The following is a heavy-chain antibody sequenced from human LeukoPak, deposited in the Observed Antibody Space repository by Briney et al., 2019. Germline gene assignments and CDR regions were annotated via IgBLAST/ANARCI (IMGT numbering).Heavy chain of an antibody. D-gene: IGHD3-10*01. CDR1: GYTFIDYY. CDR3: VRDVTRGGY. CDR2: INPKGGDT. V-gene: IGHV1-2*02. Sequence: ASVKVSCKPSGYTFIDYYMHWARQAPGQGLEWMGWINPKGGDTNYAQKFQGRVTFTTDTSIGAAYMELSSLRSDDTAVYYCVRDVTRGGYWGQGTLVTVSS. J-gene: IGHJ4*02.